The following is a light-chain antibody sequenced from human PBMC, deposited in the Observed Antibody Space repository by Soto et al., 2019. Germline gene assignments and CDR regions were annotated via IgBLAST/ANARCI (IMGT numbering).Light chain of an antibody. CDR1: QSVSNNY. CDR2: GAS. Sequence: EIVLTQSPGTLSLSPGERATLSCRASQSVSNNYLAWYQQKPGQAPRLLIYGASSRATGIPDRFSGSGSGTDFTITISRVEPDDFAVYFCQQYGSSPLTFSQGTRLEIK. V-gene: IGKV3-20*01. J-gene: IGKJ5*01. CDR3: QQYGSSPLT.